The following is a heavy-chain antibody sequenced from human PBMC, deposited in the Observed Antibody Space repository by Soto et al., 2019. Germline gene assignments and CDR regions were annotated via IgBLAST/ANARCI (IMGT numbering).Heavy chain of an antibody. V-gene: IGHV1-69*06. CDR1: GGTFSSYA. J-gene: IGHJ6*02. Sequence: SVKVSCKASGGTFSSYAISWVRQAPGQGLEWMGGIIPIFGTANYAQKFQGRVTITADKSTSTAYMELSSLRSEDTAVYYCATDSAYCTNGVCYRGRNYYGMDVWGQGNTVTVSS. CDR2: IIPIFGTA. D-gene: IGHD2-8*01. CDR3: ATDSAYCTNGVCYRGRNYYGMDV.